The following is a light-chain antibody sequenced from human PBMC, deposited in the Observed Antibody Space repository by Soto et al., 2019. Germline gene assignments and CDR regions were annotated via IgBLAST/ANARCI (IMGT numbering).Light chain of an antibody. CDR1: QSVSSN. CDR2: GAS. CDR3: QQYNNWPPKWPVSYMYT. J-gene: IGKJ2*01. V-gene: IGKV3-15*01. Sequence: EIVMTQSPATLSVSPGERATLSCRASQSVSSNLAWYQQKPGQAPRLLIYGASTRATGIPARFSGSGSGTEFTLTISSLQSEDFAVYYCQQYNNWPPKWPVSYMYTFGQGTKLEIK.